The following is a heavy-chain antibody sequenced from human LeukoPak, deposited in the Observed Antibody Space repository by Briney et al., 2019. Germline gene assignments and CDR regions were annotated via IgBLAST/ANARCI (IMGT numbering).Heavy chain of an antibody. CDR2: ISGSGGST. CDR1: GFTFSSYT. CDR3: AKDLGQWLVYFDY. J-gene: IGHJ4*02. Sequence: GGSLRLSCAASGFTFSSYTMSWVRQAPGKGLEWVSAISGSGGSTYYADSVKGRFTISRDNSKNSLYLQMNSLRAEDTAVYYCAKDLGQWLVYFDYWGQGTLVTVSS. D-gene: IGHD6-19*01. V-gene: IGHV3-23*01.